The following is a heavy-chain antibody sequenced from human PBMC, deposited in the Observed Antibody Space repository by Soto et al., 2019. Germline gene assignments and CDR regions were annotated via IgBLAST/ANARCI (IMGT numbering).Heavy chain of an antibody. J-gene: IGHJ4*02. V-gene: IGHV5-51*01. D-gene: IGHD1-26*01. CDR3: TRRVYGANDF. CDR1: GYTFSNYW. Sequence: EVQLVQSGAEMRKPGESLKISCEASGYTFSNYWVDWVRQMPGKGLEWVGVIYPDDSDVRYSPTFQGQVTLSVDKSNSTAYLQWRSLRASDTAMYYCTRRVYGANDFWGQGTQVTVSS. CDR2: IYPDDSDV.